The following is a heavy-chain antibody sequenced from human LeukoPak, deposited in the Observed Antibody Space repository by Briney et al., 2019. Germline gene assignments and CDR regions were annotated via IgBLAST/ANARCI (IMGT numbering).Heavy chain of an antibody. CDR1: GFTVNSNY. CDR3: ARVERSPYYYGMDV. D-gene: IGHD5-24*01. J-gene: IGHJ6*02. CDR2: IYSGGST. V-gene: IGHV3-53*01. Sequence: GGSLRLSCAASGFTVNSNYMSWVRQAPGKGLEWVSVIYSGGSTYYADSVKGRFTISRDNSKNTLYLQMNSLRAEDTAVYYCARVERSPYYYGMDVWGQGTTVTVSS.